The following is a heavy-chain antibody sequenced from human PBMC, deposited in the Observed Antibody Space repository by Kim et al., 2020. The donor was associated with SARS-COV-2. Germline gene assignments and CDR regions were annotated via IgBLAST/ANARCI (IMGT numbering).Heavy chain of an antibody. Sequence: SVKVSCKASGGTFSSYAISWVRQAPGQGLEWMGGIIPIFGTANYAQKFQGRVTITADESTSTAYMELSSLRSEDTAVHYCASPSNYYYYYYGMDVWGQGTTVTVSS. CDR2: IIPIFGTA. CDR1: GGTFSSYA. V-gene: IGHV1-69*13. J-gene: IGHJ6*02. CDR3: ASPSNYYYYYYGMDV.